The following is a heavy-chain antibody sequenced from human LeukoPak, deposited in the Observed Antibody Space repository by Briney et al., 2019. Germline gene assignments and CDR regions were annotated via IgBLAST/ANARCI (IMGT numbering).Heavy chain of an antibody. Sequence: ASVKVSCKASGGTFSSYAISWVRQAPGQGLEWMGWISAYNGNTNYAQKLQGRVTMTTDTSTSTAYMELRSLRSDDTAVYYCAILSMVRGVIDYWGQGTLVTVSS. CDR3: AILSMVRGVIDY. D-gene: IGHD3-10*01. CDR1: GGTFSSYA. CDR2: ISAYNGNT. V-gene: IGHV1-18*01. J-gene: IGHJ4*02.